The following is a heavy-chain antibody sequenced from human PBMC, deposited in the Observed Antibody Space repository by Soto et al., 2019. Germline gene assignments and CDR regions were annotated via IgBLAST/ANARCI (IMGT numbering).Heavy chain of an antibody. CDR1: GGSSRSGGYY. J-gene: IGHJ4*02. D-gene: IGHD3-9*01. CDR2: IYYSGST. Sequence: TTSLRSTVSGGSSRSGGYYWSRIRQPPGKCLEWIGYIYYSGSTYYNPSLKSRVTISVDTSKNQFSLKLSSVTAADTAVYYCARSGRSTLRYFDWLSGPVDYWGQGTLVTVSS. CDR3: ARSGRSTLRYFDWLSGPVDY. V-gene: IGHV4-30-4*01.